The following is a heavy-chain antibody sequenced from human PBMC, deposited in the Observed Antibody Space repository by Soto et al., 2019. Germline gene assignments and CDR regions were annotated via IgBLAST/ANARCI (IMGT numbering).Heavy chain of an antibody. V-gene: IGHV3-7*01. Sequence: GGALRLSCAASGFTFSSYWMSWVRQAPGKGLELVANIKQDGSEKYYFDSVKGRFTISRDNAKNSLYLQMNSLRDEETAVYYCARDDYCSSTSCYNGDGMDXWGQGTTLTVS. CDR3: ARDDYCSSTSCYNGDGMDX. CDR1: GFTFSSYW. CDR2: IKQDGSEK. D-gene: IGHD2-2*02. J-gene: IGHJ6*02.